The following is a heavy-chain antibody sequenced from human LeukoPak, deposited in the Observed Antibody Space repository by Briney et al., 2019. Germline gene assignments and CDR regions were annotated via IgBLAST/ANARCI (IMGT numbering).Heavy chain of an antibody. CDR3: AKKTRGWSNDAFDI. CDR1: GFTFSDYY. D-gene: IGHD3-3*01. Sequence: PGGSLRLSCAASGFTFSDYYMSWIRQAPGKGLEWVSYISSSGSTIYYADSVKGRFTISRDNAKNSLYLQMNSLRAEDTAVYYCAKKTRGWSNDAFDIWGQGTMVTVSS. J-gene: IGHJ3*02. CDR2: ISSSGSTI. V-gene: IGHV3-11*01.